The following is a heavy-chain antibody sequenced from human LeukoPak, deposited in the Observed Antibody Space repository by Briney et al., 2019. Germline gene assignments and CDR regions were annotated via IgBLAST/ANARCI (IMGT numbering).Heavy chain of an antibody. CDR2: ISGSGGST. J-gene: IGHJ4*02. CDR3: AKGSRYYDSSGYYKEIETSDY. Sequence: GGSLRLSCAASGFTFSSYSMSWVRQAPGKGLEWVSAISGSGGSTYYADSVKGRFTISRDNSKNTLYLQMNSLRAEDTAVYYCAKGSRYYDSSGYYKEIETSDYWGQGTLVTVSS. D-gene: IGHD3-22*01. V-gene: IGHV3-23*01. CDR1: GFTFSSYS.